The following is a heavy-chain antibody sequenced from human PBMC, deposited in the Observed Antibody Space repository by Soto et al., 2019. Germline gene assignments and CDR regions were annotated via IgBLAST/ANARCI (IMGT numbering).Heavy chain of an antibody. J-gene: IGHJ6*02. CDR1: GFTFSSYA. CDR3: ASRVSGSYRDYYYYYGMDV. CDR2: ISGSGGST. Sequence: EVQRLESGGGLVQPGGSLRLSCAASGFTFSSYAMSWVRQAPGKGLEWVSAISGSGGSTYYADSVKGRFTISRDNSKNTLYLKMNSLRAEDTAVYYCASRVSGSYRDYYYYYGMDVWGQGTTVTVSS. D-gene: IGHD1-26*01. V-gene: IGHV3-23*01.